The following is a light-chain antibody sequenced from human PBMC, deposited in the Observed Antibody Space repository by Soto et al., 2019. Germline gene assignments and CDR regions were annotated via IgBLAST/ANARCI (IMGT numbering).Light chain of an antibody. V-gene: IGLV8-61*01. CDR3: GLYMGSGISV. CDR2: STN. Sequence: QTVVTQEPSFSVSPGRTVTLTCGLSSGSVSTSYYPSWYQQTPGQAPRTLIYSTNTRSSGVPDRFSGSILGNKAALTITGAQADDESDYYCGLYMGSGISVFGGGTKLTV. J-gene: IGLJ2*01. CDR1: SGSVSTSYY.